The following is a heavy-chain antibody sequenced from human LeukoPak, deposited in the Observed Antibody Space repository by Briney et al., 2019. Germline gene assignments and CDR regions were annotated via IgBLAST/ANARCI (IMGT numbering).Heavy chain of an antibody. CDR2: IKQDGSEK. D-gene: IGHD3-10*01. Sequence: GGSLRLSCAASGFTFSSYWMSWVRQAPAKGLEWVANIKQDGSEKYYVDSVKGRFTISGDNAKNSLYLQMNSLRAEDTAVYYCAGILWFGELSTAFDIWGQGTMVTVSS. CDR1: GFTFSSYW. J-gene: IGHJ3*02. CDR3: AGILWFGELSTAFDI. V-gene: IGHV3-7*01.